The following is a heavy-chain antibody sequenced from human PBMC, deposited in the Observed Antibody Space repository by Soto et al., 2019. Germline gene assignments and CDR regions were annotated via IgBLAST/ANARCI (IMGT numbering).Heavy chain of an antibody. Sequence: SVKVSCKASGGTFSSYTIGWVRQAPGQGLEWMGRIIPILGIANYAQKFQGRVTITADKSTSTAYMELSSLRSEDTAVYYCAVRTTTYGSGPNYYFDYWGQGTLVTVSS. CDR3: AVRTTTYGSGPNYYFDY. D-gene: IGHD6-19*01. CDR2: IIPILGIA. J-gene: IGHJ4*02. CDR1: GGTFSSYT. V-gene: IGHV1-69*02.